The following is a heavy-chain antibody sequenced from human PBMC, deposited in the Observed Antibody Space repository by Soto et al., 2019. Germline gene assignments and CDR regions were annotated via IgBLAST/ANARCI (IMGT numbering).Heavy chain of an antibody. CDR1: GGTFSSYA. CDR3: ARNRDRFGDYYYYYGMDV. J-gene: IGHJ6*02. D-gene: IGHD3-16*01. CDR2: IIPIFGTA. Sequence: SVKVSCKASGGTFSSYAISWVRQAPGQGLEWMGGIIPIFGTANYAQKFQGRVTITADESTSTAYMELSSLRSEDTAVYYCARNRDRFGDYYYYYGMDVWGQGTTVTVSS. V-gene: IGHV1-69*13.